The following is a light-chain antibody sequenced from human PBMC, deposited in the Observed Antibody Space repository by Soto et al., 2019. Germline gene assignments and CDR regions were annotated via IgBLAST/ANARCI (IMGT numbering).Light chain of an antibody. CDR2: AAS. CDR1: QSVSNN. J-gene: IGKJ1*01. Sequence: EIVMTQSPVTLSVSPGERVTLSCRASQSVSNNLAWYQQKPGQAPRLLIHAASTRAIGIPATFSGSGSGTEFTLTISSLQSEDFAIYYCQQYKHWPVTFGQGTKVETK. V-gene: IGKV3-15*01. CDR3: QQYKHWPVT.